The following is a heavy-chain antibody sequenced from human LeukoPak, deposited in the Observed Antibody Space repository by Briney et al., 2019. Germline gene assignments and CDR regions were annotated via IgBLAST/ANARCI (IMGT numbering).Heavy chain of an antibody. CDR3: ARLRVSGSVWFDP. D-gene: IGHD6-6*01. CDR1: RYTFTGYY. Sequence: ASVKVSCKASRYTFTGYYMHWVRQAPGQGPEWMGWINPNSGGTNYAQKFQGRVTMTRDTSISTAYMELSRLRSDDTAVYYCARLRVSGSVWFDPWGQGTLVTVSS. V-gene: IGHV1-2*02. CDR2: INPNSGGT. J-gene: IGHJ5*02.